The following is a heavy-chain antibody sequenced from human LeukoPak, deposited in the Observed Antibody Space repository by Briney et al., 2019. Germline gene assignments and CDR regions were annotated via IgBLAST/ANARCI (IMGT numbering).Heavy chain of an antibody. CDR1: GFTFSRCD. V-gene: IGHV3-21*01. J-gene: IGHJ4*02. CDR2: ISSSSSYI. Sequence: GGSLRLSCAASGFTFSRCDMHWVRQAPGKGLEWVSSISSSSSYIYYADSVKGRFTISRDNAKNSLYLQMNSLRAEDTAVYYCARAPVMYYYGSGSFDYWGQGTLVTVSS. D-gene: IGHD3-10*01. CDR3: ARAPVMYYYGSGSFDY.